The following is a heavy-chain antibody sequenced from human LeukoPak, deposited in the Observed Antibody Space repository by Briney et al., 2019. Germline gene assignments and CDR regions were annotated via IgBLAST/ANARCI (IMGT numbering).Heavy chain of an antibody. CDR3: ARAGIVGATRLDY. D-gene: IGHD1-26*01. CDR1: GFTFSDYY. J-gene: IGHJ4*02. Sequence: GGSLRLSCAASGFTFSDYYMSWIRQAPGKGLEWVSYISSSSSYTNYADSVKGRFTISRDNAKNSLYLQMNSLRAEGTAVYYCARAGIVGATRLDYWGQGTLVTVSS. CDR2: ISSSSSYT. V-gene: IGHV3-11*06.